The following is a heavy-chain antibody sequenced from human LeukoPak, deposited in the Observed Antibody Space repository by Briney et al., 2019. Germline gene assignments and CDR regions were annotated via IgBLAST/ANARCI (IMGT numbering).Heavy chain of an antibody. CDR3: ARHGGPAREFDY. J-gene: IGHJ4*02. CDR1: GGSISSYY. CDR2: IYYSGST. V-gene: IGHV4-59*08. D-gene: IGHD2-2*01. Sequence: SETLSLTCTVSGGSISSYYWSWIRQPPGKGLEWIGYIYYSGSTNYNPSLKSRVTISVGTSKNQFSLKLSSVTAADTAVYYCARHGGPAREFDYWGQGTLVTVSS.